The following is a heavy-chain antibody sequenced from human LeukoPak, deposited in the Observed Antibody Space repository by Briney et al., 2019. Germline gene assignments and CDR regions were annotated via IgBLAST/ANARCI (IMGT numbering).Heavy chain of an antibody. CDR3: VRPLSAGRPAFDI. V-gene: IGHV4-30-2*01. J-gene: IGHJ3*02. CDR1: GGSISSGDFP. Sequence: SQTLSLTCAVSGGSISSGDFPWSWIRQPPGKGLEWIGYIFHTGHTSYNPSLKSRVTISVDTSNNKFSLKLTSLTAADTAVYYCVRPLSAGRPAFDIWGQGTMVTVSS. D-gene: IGHD2-15*01. CDR2: IFHTGHT.